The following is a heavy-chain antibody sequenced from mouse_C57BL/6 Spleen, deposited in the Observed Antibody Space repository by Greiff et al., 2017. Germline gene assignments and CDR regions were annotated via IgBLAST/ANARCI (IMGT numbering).Heavy chain of an antibody. Sequence: QVQLQQSGPELVKPGASVKLSCKASGYTFTSYDINWVKQGPGQGLEWIGWIYPRDGSTKYNEKFKGKATLTVDTSSRTAYMELHSLTSEDSAVYFCARRATTVGAEYWGQGTTLTVSS. J-gene: IGHJ2*01. CDR3: ARRATTVGAEY. D-gene: IGHD1-1*01. V-gene: IGHV1-85*01. CDR2: IYPRDGST. CDR1: GYTFTSYD.